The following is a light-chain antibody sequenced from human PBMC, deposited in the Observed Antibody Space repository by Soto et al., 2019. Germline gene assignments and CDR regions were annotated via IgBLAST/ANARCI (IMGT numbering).Light chain of an antibody. V-gene: IGKV1-27*01. Sequence: HLTHSPSSLSPSLVDRVAITCRASQGISSYLALYQKKPGKAPNLLIYAASTLQSGVPSRFSGSGSGTDFTLTIISRQPEDVAAYYCQKYNSAPLTFGGGTKVDIK. J-gene: IGKJ4*01. CDR1: QGISSY. CDR3: QKYNSAPLT. CDR2: AAS.